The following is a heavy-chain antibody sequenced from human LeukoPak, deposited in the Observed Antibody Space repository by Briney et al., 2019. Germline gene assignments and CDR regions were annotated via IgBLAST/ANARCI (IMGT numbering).Heavy chain of an antibody. V-gene: IGHV4-59*11. J-gene: IGHJ6*03. CDR3: ARSKRQNYYYYYMDV. Sequence: PSETLSLTCTVSGGSISSHYWSWIRQPPGKGLEWIGYIYYSGSTNYNPSLKSRVTISVDTSKNQFSLKLSSVTAAGTAVYYCARSKRQNYYYYYMDVWGKGTTVTVSS. CDR1: GGSISSHY. CDR2: IYYSGST.